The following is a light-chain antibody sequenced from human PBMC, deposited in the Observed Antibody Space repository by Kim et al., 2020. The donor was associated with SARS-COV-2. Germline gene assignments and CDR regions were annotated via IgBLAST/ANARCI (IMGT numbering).Light chain of an antibody. CDR1: QRVSRSY. Sequence: AAGQRPTLSCRASQRVSRSYLAWYQHKPGQAPRLLIYGASSRATGIPDRFSGSGSGTDFTLTISRLEPEDFAVYYCQQYGSSPLTFGQGTRLEIK. CDR3: QQYGSSPLT. V-gene: IGKV3-20*01. J-gene: IGKJ5*01. CDR2: GAS.